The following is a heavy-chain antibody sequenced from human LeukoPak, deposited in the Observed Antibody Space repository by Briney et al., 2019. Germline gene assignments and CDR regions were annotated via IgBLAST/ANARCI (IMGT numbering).Heavy chain of an antibody. CDR1: GFTFSSYS. V-gene: IGHV3-30*09. J-gene: IGHJ4*02. Sequence: GGSLRLSCAASGFTFSSYSMHWVRQAPGKGLEWVAVLSSDGSNKYYADSVRGRFAISRDNFKNTLYLQMNRLRVEDTAIYYCARDKQFVTPFDYWGQGTLVTVSS. CDR3: ARDKQFVTPFDY. CDR2: LSSDGSNK. D-gene: IGHD6-6*01.